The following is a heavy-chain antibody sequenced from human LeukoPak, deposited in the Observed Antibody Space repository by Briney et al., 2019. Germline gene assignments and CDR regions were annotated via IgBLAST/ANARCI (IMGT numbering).Heavy chain of an antibody. CDR3: ARGVTRTYYFDTSAYASADY. CDR2: INQRGST. V-gene: IGHV4-34*01. D-gene: IGHD3-22*01. Sequence: SETLSLTCVVYGESLSGYYWSWIRQPPGKGLEWIGEINQRGSTNYNPSLKSRVTLSVDTSKNQFSLTLISVTAADTAVYFCARGVTRTYYFDTSAYASADYWGQGTLVTVSS. J-gene: IGHJ4*02. CDR1: GESLSGYY.